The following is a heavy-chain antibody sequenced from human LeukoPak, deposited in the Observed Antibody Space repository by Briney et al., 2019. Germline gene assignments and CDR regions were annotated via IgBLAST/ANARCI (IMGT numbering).Heavy chain of an antibody. V-gene: IGHV4-4*02. Sequence: SETLSLTCAVSGGSISSSNWWSWVRQPPGKGLEWIGEIYHSGSTYYNPSLTSRVTISVDTSENQFSLKVGSVTAADTAVYYCARAHHCHSGTCHPPGEAFDIWGQGTMVTVSS. CDR1: GGSISSSNW. D-gene: IGHD2/OR15-2a*01. CDR2: IYHSGST. J-gene: IGHJ3*02. CDR3: ARAHHCHSGTCHPPGEAFDI.